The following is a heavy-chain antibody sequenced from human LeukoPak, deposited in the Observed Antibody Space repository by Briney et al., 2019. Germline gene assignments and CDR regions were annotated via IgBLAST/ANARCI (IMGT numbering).Heavy chain of an antibody. D-gene: IGHD3-16*01. J-gene: IGHJ4*02. CDR3: AKDLSWGLDY. Sequence: GGSLRLSCAASGFAFRTYGVSWVRQAPGKGLEWVSAISGNGDTTYYADSVKGRFTISRDNSKNTLYLHMSSLRAEDTAVYYCAKDLSWGLDYWGQGALVTVSS. V-gene: IGHV3-23*01. CDR1: GFAFRTYG. CDR2: ISGNGDTT.